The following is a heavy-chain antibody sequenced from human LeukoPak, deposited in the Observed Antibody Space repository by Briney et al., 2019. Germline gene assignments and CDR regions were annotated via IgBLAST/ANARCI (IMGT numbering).Heavy chain of an antibody. J-gene: IGHJ4*02. CDR3: ARLTPAAGRLYFVD. CDR1: GFTVNSNY. V-gene: IGHV3-53*01. Sequence: GGSLRLSCAASGFTVNSNYLSWVRQAPGEGLEWVSTLYNTGNTYYADSVKGRFSISRDNSKNTLFLQMNSLRVEDTAVYYCARLTPAAGRLYFVDWGPGTLVTVSS. D-gene: IGHD6-13*01. CDR2: LYNTGNT.